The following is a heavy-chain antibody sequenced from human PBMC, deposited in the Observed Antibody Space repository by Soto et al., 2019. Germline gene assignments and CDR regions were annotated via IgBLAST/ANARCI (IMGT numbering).Heavy chain of an antibody. CDR1: GGSFSGYY. CDR3: ARGPYYYGSGSYLLGY. Sequence: SETLSLTCAVYGGSFSGYYWSWIRQPPGKGLEWFGEINHSGSTNYNPSLKSRVTISVDTSKNQFSLKLSSVTAADTAVYYCARGPYYYGSGSYLLGYWGQGTLVTVSS. D-gene: IGHD3-10*01. CDR2: INHSGST. V-gene: IGHV4-34*01. J-gene: IGHJ4*02.